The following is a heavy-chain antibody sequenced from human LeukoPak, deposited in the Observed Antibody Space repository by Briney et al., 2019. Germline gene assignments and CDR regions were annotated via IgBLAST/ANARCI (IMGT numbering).Heavy chain of an antibody. CDR2: ISAYNGNT. D-gene: IGHD1-26*01. CDR1: GYTFTSYG. Sequence: VASVKVSCKASGYTFTSYGISWVRQAPGQGLEWMGWISAYNGNTNYAQKLRGRVTMTTDTSTSTAYMELRSLRSDDTAVYYCASGALYSGSPHDAFDIWGQGAMVTVSS. J-gene: IGHJ3*02. V-gene: IGHV1-18*01. CDR3: ASGALYSGSPHDAFDI.